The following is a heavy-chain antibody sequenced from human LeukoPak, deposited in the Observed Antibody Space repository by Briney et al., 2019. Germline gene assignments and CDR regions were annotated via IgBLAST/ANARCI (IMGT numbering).Heavy chain of an antibody. Sequence: GASVNVSCKASGGTFSSYAISWVRQAPGQGLEWMGRIIPIFGIANYGQKFQGRVTITADKSTSTAYMELSSLRSEDTAVYYYARYCSSTSCSEGFDYWGQGTLVTVSS. CDR1: GGTFSSYA. V-gene: IGHV1-69*04. D-gene: IGHD2-2*01. J-gene: IGHJ4*02. CDR3: ARYCSSTSCSEGFDY. CDR2: IIPIFGIA.